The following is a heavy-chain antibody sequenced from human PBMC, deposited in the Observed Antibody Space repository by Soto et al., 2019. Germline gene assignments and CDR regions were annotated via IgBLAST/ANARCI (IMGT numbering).Heavy chain of an antibody. CDR1: GFTFSDYG. CDR3: AKHPRGGYYIGLNL. Sequence: QVQLVESGGGVVQPGRSLSLSCAASGFTFSDYGMQWVRQAPGKGLEWVAAMSHDTSSQDHQASVKGRFTIASDNSQTTTDLQMNSLIPEHTARYYSAKHPRGGYYIGLNLWAQGTPGIVSA. J-gene: IGHJ4*02. CDR2: MSHDTSSQ. V-gene: IGHV3-30*18. D-gene: IGHD2-8*01.